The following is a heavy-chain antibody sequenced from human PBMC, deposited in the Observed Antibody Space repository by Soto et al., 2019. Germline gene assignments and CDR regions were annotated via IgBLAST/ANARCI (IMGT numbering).Heavy chain of an antibody. CDR1: GGTFSSYA. V-gene: IGHV1-69*01. J-gene: IGHJ6*02. CDR3: ARERGYSSSSYYYYGMDV. Sequence: QVQLVQSGAEVKKPGSSVKVSCKASGGTFSSYAISWERQAPGQGLEWMGGIIPIFGTANYAQKFQGRVTITADESTSTAYMELSSLRSEDTAVYYCARERGYSSSSYYYYGMDVWGQWTTVTVSS. D-gene: IGHD6-6*01. CDR2: IIPIFGTA.